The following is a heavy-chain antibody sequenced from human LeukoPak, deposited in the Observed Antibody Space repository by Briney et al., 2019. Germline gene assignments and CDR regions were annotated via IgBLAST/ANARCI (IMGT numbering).Heavy chain of an antibody. CDR1: GFTFSGYW. Sequence: GGSLRLSCAASGFTFSGYWMTWVRQAPGKGLEWVSYISSSSSTIYYADSVKGRFTISRDNAKNSLYLQMNSLRAEDTAVYYCARGWAGGYCSSTSCSPFDYWGQGTLVTVSS. J-gene: IGHJ4*02. CDR2: ISSSSSTI. CDR3: ARGWAGGYCSSTSCSPFDY. V-gene: IGHV3-48*01. D-gene: IGHD2-2*01.